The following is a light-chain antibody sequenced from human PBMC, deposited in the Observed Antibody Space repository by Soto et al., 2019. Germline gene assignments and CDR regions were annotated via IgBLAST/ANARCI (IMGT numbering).Light chain of an antibody. V-gene: IGKV1-5*03. CDR1: HTISSW. CDR2: KAS. CDR3: QHYNSYSEA. Sequence: DDHVTHSPSTVSGSVGDRVTITCRASHTISSWLAWYQQKPGKAPKLLIYKASTLKSGVPSRFSGSGSGTEFTLTISSLQPDDFATYYCQHYNSYSEAFGQGTKVDIK. J-gene: IGKJ1*01.